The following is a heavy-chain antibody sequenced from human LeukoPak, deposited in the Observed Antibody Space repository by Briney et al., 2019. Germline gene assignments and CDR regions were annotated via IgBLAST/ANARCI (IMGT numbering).Heavy chain of an antibody. CDR1: GGSFSGYY. CDR3: ARSRGDDFWSGYYTPAQYYFDY. D-gene: IGHD3-3*01. CDR2: INHSGST. J-gene: IGHJ4*02. V-gene: IGHV4-34*01. Sequence: PSETLSLTCAVYGGSFSGYYWSWIRQPPGKGVEWIGEINHSGSTNYNPSLKSRVTISVDTSKNQFSLKLSSVTAADTAVYYCARSRGDDFWSGYYTPAQYYFDYWGQGTLVTVSS.